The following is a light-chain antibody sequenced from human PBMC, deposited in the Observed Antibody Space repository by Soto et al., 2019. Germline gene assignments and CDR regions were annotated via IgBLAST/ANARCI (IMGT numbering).Light chain of an antibody. Sequence: EIVLTKAPGTLSLSPGERATVSCRARQSANSSYFAWYQHKPGQAPRLLLSGASNRDTGIPDRFSGSGSGPDFTLSISRLEPEDFAVYYCHQYAMSVGTFGQGTRVEIK. CDR2: GAS. J-gene: IGKJ1*01. V-gene: IGKV3-20*01. CDR1: QSANSSY. CDR3: HQYAMSVGT.